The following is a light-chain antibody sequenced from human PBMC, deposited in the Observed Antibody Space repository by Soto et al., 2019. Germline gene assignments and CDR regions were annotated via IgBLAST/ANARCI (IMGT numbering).Light chain of an antibody. CDR3: QQYNDLIT. CDR2: GVS. V-gene: IGKV1-33*01. CDR1: QDIRKN. J-gene: IGKJ4*01. Sequence: DIQMTQSPSSLSASVGDRVTITCQASQDIRKNLNWYQQKPGKAPKLLIYGVSNLETGVPSRFSGNGSGTDFTLTITSLQPEDISTYYCQQYNDLITFGGGTKVEIK.